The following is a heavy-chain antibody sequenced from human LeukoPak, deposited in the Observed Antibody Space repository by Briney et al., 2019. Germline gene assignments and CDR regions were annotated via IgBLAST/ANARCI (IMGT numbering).Heavy chain of an antibody. D-gene: IGHD1-1*01. CDR1: GFTFTDYG. J-gene: IGHJ4*02. CDR2: IWYDGSNK. Sequence: PGGSLRLSCAASGFTFTDYGMHWVRQAPGKGLEWVAVIWYDGSNKYYADSVKGRFTISRDNPKNTLYLQMNSLRAEDLAVYYCARDLGGTKSAIDYWGQGTLVTVSS. CDR3: ARDLGGTKSAIDY. V-gene: IGHV3-33*01.